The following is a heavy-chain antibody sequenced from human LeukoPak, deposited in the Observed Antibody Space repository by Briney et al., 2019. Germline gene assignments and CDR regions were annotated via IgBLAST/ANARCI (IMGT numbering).Heavy chain of an antibody. CDR3: ARGRLLWFGEWFFDY. D-gene: IGHD3-10*01. CDR2: ISSSSSYT. Sequence: GGSLRLSCAASGFTFSDYYMSWIRQAPGKGLEWVSYISSSSSYTNYADSVKGRFTISRGNAKNSLYLQMNSLRAEDTAVYYCARGRLLWFGEWFFDYWGQGTLVTVSS. J-gene: IGHJ4*02. CDR1: GFTFSDYY. V-gene: IGHV3-11*06.